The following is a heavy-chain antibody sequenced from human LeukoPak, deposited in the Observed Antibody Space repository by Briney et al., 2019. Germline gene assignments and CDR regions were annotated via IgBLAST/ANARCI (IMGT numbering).Heavy chain of an antibody. J-gene: IGHJ4*02. CDR2: IWYDGSNK. CDR3: ARDLGGSGSYYNDDFDY. Sequence: GGSLRLSCAASGFTFSSYGMHWARQAPGKGLEWVAVIWYDGSNKYYADSVKGRFTISRDNSKNTLYLQMNSLRAEDTAVYYCARDLGGSGSYYNDDFDYWGQGTLVTVSS. D-gene: IGHD3-10*01. V-gene: IGHV3-33*01. CDR1: GFTFSSYG.